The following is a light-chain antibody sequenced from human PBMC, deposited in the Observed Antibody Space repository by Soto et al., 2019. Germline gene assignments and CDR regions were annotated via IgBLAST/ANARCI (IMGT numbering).Light chain of an antibody. V-gene: IGLV2-14*03. Sequence: SVLPQPASLSGSPGQSITISCTGTSSDIGAYNFVSWYQQHPGKAPKLMLYDVNIRPSGVSNRFSGSKSGNTASLTISGLQAEDEADYYCTSWTTSTTMIFGGGTKVTVL. CDR3: TSWTTSTTMI. CDR2: DVN. J-gene: IGLJ2*01. CDR1: SSDIGAYNF.